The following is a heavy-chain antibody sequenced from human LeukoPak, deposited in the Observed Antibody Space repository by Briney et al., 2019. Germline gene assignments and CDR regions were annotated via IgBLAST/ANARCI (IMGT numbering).Heavy chain of an antibody. CDR1: GFTFSSYG. V-gene: IGHV3-30*03. CDR2: ISYDGSNK. CDR3: ATPEPGIIMVRGVIAAFDY. J-gene: IGHJ4*02. D-gene: IGHD3-10*01. Sequence: PGPSLRLSCAASGFTFSSYGMHWARHAPGKGLEWVAVISYDGSNKYYADSVKGRFTISRDNSKNTLYLQMNSLRAEDTAVYYCATPEPGIIMVRGVIAAFDYWGQGTLVTVSS.